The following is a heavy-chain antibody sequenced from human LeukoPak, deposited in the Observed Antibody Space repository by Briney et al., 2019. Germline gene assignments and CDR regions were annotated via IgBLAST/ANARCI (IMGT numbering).Heavy chain of an antibody. CDR1: GGSMSNYY. V-gene: IGHV4-59*01. Sequence: SETLSLTCTVSGGSMSNYYWNWVRPPPGKGLEWIRNIYSSGSTDYIPSLKSRVTISLDTSTFQFSLRLNSVTAADTAVYYCARADPNASGYFYRFNWFDPWGQGTLVTVSS. J-gene: IGHJ5*02. CDR3: ARADPNASGYFYRFNWFDP. CDR2: IYSSGST. D-gene: IGHD3-10*01.